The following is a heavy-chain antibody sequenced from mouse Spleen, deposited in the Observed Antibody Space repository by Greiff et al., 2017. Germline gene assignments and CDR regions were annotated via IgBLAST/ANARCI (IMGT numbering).Heavy chain of an antibody. CDR2: IYPRSGNT. CDR1: GYTFTSYG. Sequence: QVQLKESGAELARPGASVKLSCKASGYTFTSYGISWVKQRTGQGLEWIGEIYPRSGNTYYNEKFKGKATLTADKSSSTAYMELRSLTSEDSAVYFCARGEANWEDYWGQGTTLTVSS. D-gene: IGHD4-1*01. J-gene: IGHJ2*01. V-gene: IGHV1-81*01. CDR3: ARGEANWEDY.